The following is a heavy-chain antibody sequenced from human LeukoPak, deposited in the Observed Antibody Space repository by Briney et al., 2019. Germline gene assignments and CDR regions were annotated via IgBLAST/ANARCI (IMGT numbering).Heavy chain of an antibody. J-gene: IGHJ4*02. Sequence: GGSLRLSCAASGFTFSTYWMHWARHVPGKGLVWVSRINSNGNTTPYADSVRGRFTISRDNAKNTLFLQMNSLRAGDTAVYYCARGGGNSYAPVDYWGQGTLVTVSS. CDR3: ARGGGNSYAPVDY. D-gene: IGHD5-18*01. CDR1: GFTFSTYW. V-gene: IGHV3-74*01. CDR2: INSNGNTT.